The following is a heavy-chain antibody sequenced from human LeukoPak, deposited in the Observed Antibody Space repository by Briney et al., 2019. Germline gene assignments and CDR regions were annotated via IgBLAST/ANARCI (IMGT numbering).Heavy chain of an antibody. Sequence: GGSLRLSCTTSGFAFSNYAMNWVRQAPGKGPEWVSGISGFNTYYADSVKGRFTISRDNSKNTVYLQMYSLRAEDTAVYYCAKLPGMPATGNAFWFDPWGQGSLVTVSS. V-gene: IGHV3-23*01. J-gene: IGHJ5*02. D-gene: IGHD6-13*01. CDR2: ISGFNT. CDR1: GFAFSNYA. CDR3: AKLPGMPATGNAFWFDP.